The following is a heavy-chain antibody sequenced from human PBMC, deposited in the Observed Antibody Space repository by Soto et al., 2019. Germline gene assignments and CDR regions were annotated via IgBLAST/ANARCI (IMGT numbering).Heavy chain of an antibody. CDR1: GFTFSSYA. V-gene: IGHV3-23*01. CDR3: TKDRGYGIFGVVPEDAFDI. CDR2: LTRGGTS. J-gene: IGHJ3*02. D-gene: IGHD3-3*01. Sequence: GGSLRLSCAASGFTFSSYAMHWVRQTPERGLEWVSTLTRGGTSYYADSVQGRFTVSRDNSKNTVSLQMHSLRAEDTALYYCTKDRGYGIFGVVPEDAFDIWGQGTMVTVSS.